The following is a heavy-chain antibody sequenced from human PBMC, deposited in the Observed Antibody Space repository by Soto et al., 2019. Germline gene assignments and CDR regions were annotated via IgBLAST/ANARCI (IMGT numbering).Heavy chain of an antibody. CDR1: GGSFGNSA. D-gene: IGHD3-3*01. CDR3: AIRSGRSGTSFAFEI. V-gene: IGHV1-69*13. Sequence: SVKGSCKASGGSFGNSAINWVRQTPGQGLEWLGGFIPVYRTLNYAQKFQGRVTITADESTGTAYMTLSSLRSEDTAVYYCAIRSGRSGTSFAFEIWGQGTMVTV. J-gene: IGHJ3*02. CDR2: FIPVYRTL.